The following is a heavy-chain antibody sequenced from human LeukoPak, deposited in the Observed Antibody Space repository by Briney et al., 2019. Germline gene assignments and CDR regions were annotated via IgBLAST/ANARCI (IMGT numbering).Heavy chain of an antibody. CDR1: GFSLSSTRTC. J-gene: IGHJ4*02. V-gene: IGHV2-70*13. CDR3: ASIRGSYSDY. D-gene: IGHD3-10*01. Sequence: SGPALVKPTQTLTLTCTFSGFSLSSTRTCVRWIRQPPGRALEWLALIDWDDDKYYSTSLKTRLTISKDTSKIQVVLTLANVDPVDTATYYCASIRGSYSDYWSQGTLVTVSS. CDR2: IDWDDDK.